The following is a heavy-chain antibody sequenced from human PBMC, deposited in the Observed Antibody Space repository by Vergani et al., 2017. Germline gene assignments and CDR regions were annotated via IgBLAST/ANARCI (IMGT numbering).Heavy chain of an antibody. CDR2: ISGSGGST. CDR3: ARGIRVRRFMEWFASTYGMDV. D-gene: IGHD3-3*01. Sequence: EVQLVESGGGLVQPGGSLRLSCAASGFTFSSYAMSWVRQAPGKGLEWVSAISGSGGSTYYADSVKGRFTISRDNAKNPLYLQMNSLRAEATAVYYCARGIRVRRFMEWFASTYGMDVGGQGTTVTVSS. CDR1: GFTFSSYA. V-gene: IGHV3-23*04. J-gene: IGHJ6*02.